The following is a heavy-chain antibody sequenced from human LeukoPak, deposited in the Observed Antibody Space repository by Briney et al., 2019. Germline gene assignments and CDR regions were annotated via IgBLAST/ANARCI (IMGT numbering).Heavy chain of an antibody. CDR2: ISSSSSYI. Sequence: PRGSLALSCAASGFTFSSYSMNWVRQAPGKGLEWVSSISSSSSYIYYADSVKGRFTISRDNAKNSLYLQMNSLRAEDTAVYYCASDYTKIFHWGQGTLITGSP. J-gene: IGHJ4*02. CDR3: ASDYTKIFH. D-gene: IGHD4-11*01. CDR1: GFTFSSYS. V-gene: IGHV3-21*01.